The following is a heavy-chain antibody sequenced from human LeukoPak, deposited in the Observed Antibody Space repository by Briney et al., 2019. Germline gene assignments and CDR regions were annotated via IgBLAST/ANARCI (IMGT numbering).Heavy chain of an antibody. J-gene: IGHJ4*02. Sequence: ASVKVSCKASGYTFTSYGISWVRQAPGQGLEWMGWISAYNGNTNYAQKLQGRVTMTTDKSTSSAYMELRSLRSDDTAVYYCARVQSTHYYDSSGYYNYWGQGTLVTVSS. CDR3: ARVQSTHYYDSSGYYNY. V-gene: IGHV1-18*01. D-gene: IGHD3-22*01. CDR2: ISAYNGNT. CDR1: GYTFTSYG.